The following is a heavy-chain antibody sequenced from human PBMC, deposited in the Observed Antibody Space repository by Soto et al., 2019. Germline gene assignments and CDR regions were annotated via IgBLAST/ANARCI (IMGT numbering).Heavy chain of an antibody. V-gene: IGHV3-33*01. CDR2: IWYDGSSE. Sequence: QVQLVESGGGVVQPGRSLRLSCAASGFTFSSYAMHWVRQAPGKGLEWVAVIWYDGSSEYYADSVKGRFTISRDNSKNTLHLQMSGLRAEDTSVYFCARGARSSGPPGDWGQGTLVTVSS. CDR1: GFTFSSYA. D-gene: IGHD6-19*01. J-gene: IGHJ4*02. CDR3: ARGARSSGPPGD.